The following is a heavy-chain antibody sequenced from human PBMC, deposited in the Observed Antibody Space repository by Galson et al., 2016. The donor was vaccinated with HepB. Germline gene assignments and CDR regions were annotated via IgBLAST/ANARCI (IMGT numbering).Heavy chain of an antibody. CDR2: ISSSSSAI. CDR1: GFTFSGYS. Sequence: SLRLSCAASGFTFSGYSMNWVRQAPGKGLEWVSYISSSSSAIYYADSVKGRFTISRDNAKNSLYLQMNSLRAEDTAVYYCADRADFWSGYYYWGQGTLVTVSS. D-gene: IGHD3-3*01. CDR3: ADRADFWSGYYY. J-gene: IGHJ4*02. V-gene: IGHV3-48*01.